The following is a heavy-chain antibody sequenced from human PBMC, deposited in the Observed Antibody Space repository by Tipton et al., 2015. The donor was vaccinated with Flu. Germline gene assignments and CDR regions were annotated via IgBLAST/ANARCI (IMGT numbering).Heavy chain of an antibody. D-gene: IGHD5-12*01. CDR2: IYRGGTT. CDR1: GFTVSSKY. V-gene: IGHV3-66*02. J-gene: IGHJ3*02. Sequence: SLRLSCAASGFTVSSKYMGLVRQAPGKGLQWVSVIYRGGTTYVADSVKGRCTISRDNSKNTLYLQWNSLTTEDTAVYYCATLGNSGTDGFDIWGQGTMVTISS. CDR3: ATLGNSGTDGFDI.